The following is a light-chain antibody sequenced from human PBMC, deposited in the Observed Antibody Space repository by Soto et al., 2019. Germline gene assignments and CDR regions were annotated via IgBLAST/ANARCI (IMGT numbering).Light chain of an antibody. CDR1: KLGDKY. J-gene: IGLJ2*01. V-gene: IGLV3-1*01. CDR3: QAWDSSPVV. Sequence: SYELTQPPSVSVSPGQTASITCSGDKLGDKYACWYQQKPGQSPVLVIYQDSKRPSGIPERFSGSNSGNTATLTISGTQAIDEADYYCQAWDSSPVVFGGGTKLTVL. CDR2: QDS.